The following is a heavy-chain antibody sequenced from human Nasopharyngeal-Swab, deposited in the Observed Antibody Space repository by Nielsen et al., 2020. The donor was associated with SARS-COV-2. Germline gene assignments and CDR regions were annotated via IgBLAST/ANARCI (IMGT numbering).Heavy chain of an antibody. V-gene: IGHV3-11*01. J-gene: IGHJ4*02. CDR1: GFTFSDYY. CDR3: ARVAVVFDY. Sequence: GESLKISCAASGFTFSDYYMSWIRQAPGKGLEWVSYISSSGSTIYYADSVKGRFTISRDNAQNSLYLQMNSLRAEDTAVYYCARVAVVFDYWGQGTLVTVSS. D-gene: IGHD6-19*01. CDR2: ISSSGSTI.